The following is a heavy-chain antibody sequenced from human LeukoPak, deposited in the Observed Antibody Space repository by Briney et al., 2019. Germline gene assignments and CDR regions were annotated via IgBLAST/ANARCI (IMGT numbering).Heavy chain of an antibody. Sequence: SETLSLTCVVSGASISSSNWCSWVRQPPGKGLEWIGEIHHTGTTNYNPSLKNRVTISVDKSNNQFSLKLTSVTAADMAVYYCATRPDLVPLWGQGTLVIVSS. D-gene: IGHD1-14*01. V-gene: IGHV4-4*02. CDR2: IHHTGTT. CDR3: ATRPDLVPL. J-gene: IGHJ4*02. CDR1: GASISSSNW.